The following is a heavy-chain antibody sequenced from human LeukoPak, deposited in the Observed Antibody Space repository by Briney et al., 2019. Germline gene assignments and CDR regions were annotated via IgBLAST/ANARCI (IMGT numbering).Heavy chain of an antibody. D-gene: IGHD2-2*01. CDR3: ARRLTQYDCYDP. Sequence: SQTLSLTCAISGDSVSNNSVTWNWIRQSPSRGLEWLGRTYYRSTWYNDYAVSVRGRITVNPDTSKNQFSLHLNSVTPEDTAVYYCARRLTQYDCYDPWGQGILVTVSS. V-gene: IGHV6-1*01. CDR2: TYYRSTWYN. CDR1: GDSVSNNSVT. J-gene: IGHJ5*02.